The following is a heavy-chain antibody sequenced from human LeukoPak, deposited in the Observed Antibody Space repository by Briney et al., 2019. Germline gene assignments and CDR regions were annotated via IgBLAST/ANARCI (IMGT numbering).Heavy chain of an antibody. V-gene: IGHV1-18*01. Sequence: VASVKVSCKASGYTFTSYGISWVRQAPGQGLEWMGWISAYNGNTNYAQKLQGRVTMTTDTSTSTAYMELRSLRSDDTAVYYCARVVGCSGGSCPGDWFDPWGQGTLVTVSS. D-gene: IGHD2-15*01. CDR1: GYTFTSYG. CDR2: ISAYNGNT. CDR3: ARVVGCSGGSCPGDWFDP. J-gene: IGHJ5*02.